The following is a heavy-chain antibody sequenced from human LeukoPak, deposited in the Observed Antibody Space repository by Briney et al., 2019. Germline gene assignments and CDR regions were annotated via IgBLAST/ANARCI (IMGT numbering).Heavy chain of an antibody. Sequence: PGGSLSLSCGASGFPFRSNYMSGGRQAPGKGREGGAVIYSGGSTYYADSVQGRFIISRDNSKDTVFLQMNSLRAEDTAVYYCARVAFRSTSYISGIDYWGQGTLITAAS. D-gene: IGHD1-14*01. CDR1: GFPFRSNY. CDR3: ARVAFRSTSYISGIDY. CDR2: IYSGGST. V-gene: IGHV3-53*01. J-gene: IGHJ4*02.